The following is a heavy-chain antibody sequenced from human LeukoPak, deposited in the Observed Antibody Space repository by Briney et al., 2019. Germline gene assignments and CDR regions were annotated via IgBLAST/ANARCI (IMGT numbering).Heavy chain of an antibody. D-gene: IGHD6-19*01. J-gene: IGHJ4*02. Sequence: AASVKVSCKASGYTFTSYYMHWVRQAPGQGLEWMGIINPSGGSTSYAQKFQGRVTMTRDTSTRTVYMELSSLRSEDTAVYYCAREHWERRRGGDSSGWYGRDYFDYWGQGTLVTVSS. CDR1: GYTFTSYY. V-gene: IGHV1-46*01. CDR2: INPSGGST. CDR3: AREHWERRRGGDSSGWYGRDYFDY.